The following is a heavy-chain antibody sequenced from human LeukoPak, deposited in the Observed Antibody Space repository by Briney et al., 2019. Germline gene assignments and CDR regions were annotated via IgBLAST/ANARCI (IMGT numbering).Heavy chain of an antibody. Sequence: PSETLSLTCTVSGGSISSYYWSWIRQPPGKGLEWIGYIYYSGSTNYNPSLKSRVTISVDTSKNQFSLNLSSVTAADTAVYYCARAAAAGTRYNWFDPWGQGTLVTVSS. CDR1: GGSISSYY. V-gene: IGHV4-59*08. D-gene: IGHD6-13*01. J-gene: IGHJ5*02. CDR3: ARAAAAGTRYNWFDP. CDR2: IYYSGST.